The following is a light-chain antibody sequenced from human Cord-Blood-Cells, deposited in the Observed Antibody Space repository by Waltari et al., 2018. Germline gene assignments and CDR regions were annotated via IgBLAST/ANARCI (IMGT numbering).Light chain of an antibody. Sequence: QSALTQPPSASGSPGQSVTISCTGTSSDVGGYNYVPWYQQHPGKAPTLMIYEVSKRPSGVPDRFSGSKSGNTASLTVSGLQAEDEADYYCSSYAGSNNLVFGTGTKVTVL. CDR2: EVS. CDR1: SSDVGGYNY. CDR3: SSYAGSNNLV. J-gene: IGLJ1*01. V-gene: IGLV2-8*01.